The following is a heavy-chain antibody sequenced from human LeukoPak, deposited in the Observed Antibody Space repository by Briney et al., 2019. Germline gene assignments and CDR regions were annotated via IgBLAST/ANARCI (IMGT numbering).Heavy chain of an antibody. D-gene: IGHD1-7*01. V-gene: IGHV1-24*01. Sequence: ASVKVSCKVSGYTLTELSMHWVRQDPGKGLEWMGGFDPEDGETIYAQKFQGRVTMTEDTSTDTAYMELSSLRSEDTAVYYCATFLGRRLELLPDYWGQGTLVTVSS. CDR3: ATFLGRRLELLPDY. J-gene: IGHJ4*02. CDR2: FDPEDGET. CDR1: GYTLTELS.